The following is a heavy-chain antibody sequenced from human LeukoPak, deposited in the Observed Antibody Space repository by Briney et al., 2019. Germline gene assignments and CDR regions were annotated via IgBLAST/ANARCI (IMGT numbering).Heavy chain of an antibody. J-gene: IGHJ4*02. Sequence: ASVKVSCKASGYTFPSYDINWVRQATGQGLEWMGWMNPNSGNTGYAQKFQGRVTITRNTSISTAYMELSSLRSEDTAVYYCARTDQDYYDSAGFDYWGQGTLVTVSS. V-gene: IGHV1-8*03. CDR2: MNPNSGNT. CDR1: GYTFPSYD. CDR3: ARTDQDYYDSAGFDY. D-gene: IGHD3-22*01.